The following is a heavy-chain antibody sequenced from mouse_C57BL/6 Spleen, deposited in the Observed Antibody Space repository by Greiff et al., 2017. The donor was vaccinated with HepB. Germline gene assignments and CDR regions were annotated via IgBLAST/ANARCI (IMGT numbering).Heavy chain of an antibody. Sequence: QVQLKQSGAELVRPGASVTLSCKASGYTFTDYEMHWVKQTPVHGLEWIGAIDPETGGTAYNQKFKGKAILTADKSSSTAYMELRSLTSEDSAVYYCTRRELHPGFAYWGQGTLVTVSA. V-gene: IGHV1-15*01. CDR3: TRRELHPGFAY. J-gene: IGHJ3*01. D-gene: IGHD1-1*01. CDR2: IDPETGGT. CDR1: GYTFTDYE.